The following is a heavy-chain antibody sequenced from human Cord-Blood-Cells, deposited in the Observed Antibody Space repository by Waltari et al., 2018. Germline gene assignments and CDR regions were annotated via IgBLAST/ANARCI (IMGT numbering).Heavy chain of an antibody. D-gene: IGHD3-16*01. V-gene: IGHV1-69*01. CDR1: GGTFSSYD. CDR3: ARSDGGRNGDFDY. J-gene: IGHJ4*02. CDR2: IIPIFCKA. Sequence: QVQLVQSGAEVKKPGSSVKVSCKASGGTFSSYDISWVLQAPGQGLAWMGGIIPIFCKANDGQKFQGRVTITADESTSTAYMELSSLRSEDTAVYYCARSDGGRNGDFDYWGQGTLVTVSS.